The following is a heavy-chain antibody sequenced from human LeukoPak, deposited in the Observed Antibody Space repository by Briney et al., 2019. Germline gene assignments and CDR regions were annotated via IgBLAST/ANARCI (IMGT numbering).Heavy chain of an antibody. D-gene: IGHD2-15*01. V-gene: IGHV3-49*03. CDR1: GFTFGDYA. J-gene: IGHJ4*02. Sequence: QTGGSLRLSCTASGFTFGDYAMSWFRQAPGKGLEWVGFIRSKAYGGTTEYAASVKGRFTISRDDSKSIAYLQMNSLKTEDTAVYYCTRESYCSGGSCPTVGDYWGQGTLVTVSS. CDR2: IRSKAYGGTT. CDR3: TRESYCSGGSCPTVGDY.